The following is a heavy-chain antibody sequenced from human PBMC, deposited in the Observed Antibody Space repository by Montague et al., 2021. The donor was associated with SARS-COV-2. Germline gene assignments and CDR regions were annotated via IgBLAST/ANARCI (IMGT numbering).Heavy chain of an antibody. Sequence: SETLSLTCAVYGGSFSGYYWSWIRQPPGKGLEWIGEINHSGSTNYNPSLKSRVTISVDTSKNQFSLKLSPVTAADTAVFYCARSTVTNSPFGFSNKLRSRYNGMDVWGQGTTVTVSS. V-gene: IGHV4-34*01. D-gene: IGHD4-17*01. CDR1: GGSFSGYY. CDR3: ARSTVTNSPFGFSNKLRSRYNGMDV. CDR2: INHSGST. J-gene: IGHJ6*02.